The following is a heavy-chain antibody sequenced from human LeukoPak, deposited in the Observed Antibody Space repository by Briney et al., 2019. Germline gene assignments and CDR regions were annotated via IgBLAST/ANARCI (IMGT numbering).Heavy chain of an antibody. CDR1: GESMSEHY. V-gene: IGHV4-59*11. CDR3: ARRARLSGGFDA. Sequence: ASETLSLTCTVSGESMSEHYFSWIRQSPGKGLESLGHIYYTGTTNYNPSLKSRVTISVDTSTNQFSLRLNSVIAADTAVHYCARRARLSGGFDAWGQGTMVTVSS. J-gene: IGHJ3*01. CDR2: IYYTGTT. D-gene: IGHD1-14*01.